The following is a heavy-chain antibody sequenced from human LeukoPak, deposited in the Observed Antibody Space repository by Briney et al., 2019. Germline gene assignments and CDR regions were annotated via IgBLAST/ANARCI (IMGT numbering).Heavy chain of an antibody. Sequence: SQTLSLTCTVSGGSINSGDYYWSWIRQPPGKGLEWIGYIYYSGSTYYNPSLKSRVTISVDTSKNQFSLKLSYVTAADTALYYCARDRERWTTTTFGYHDCHYYTDVWGKGTTVTVSS. CDR3: ARDRERWTTTTFGYHDCHYYTDV. V-gene: IGHV4-30-4*01. J-gene: IGHJ6*03. D-gene: IGHD4-17*01. CDR2: IYYSGST. CDR1: GGSINSGDYY.